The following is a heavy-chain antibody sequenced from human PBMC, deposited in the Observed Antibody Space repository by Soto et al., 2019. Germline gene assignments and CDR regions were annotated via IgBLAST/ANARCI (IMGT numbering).Heavy chain of an antibody. Sequence: SETLSLTCAVSSGYISSSNWWSWVRQPPGKGLEWIGEIYHSGSTNYNPSLKSRVTISVDKSKNQFSLKLSSVTAADTAVYYCARDPMYYYGSGSYYNGGFDYWGQGTLVTVSS. CDR1: SGYISSSNW. D-gene: IGHD3-10*01. CDR2: IYHSGST. CDR3: ARDPMYYYGSGSYYNGGFDY. V-gene: IGHV4-4*02. J-gene: IGHJ4*02.